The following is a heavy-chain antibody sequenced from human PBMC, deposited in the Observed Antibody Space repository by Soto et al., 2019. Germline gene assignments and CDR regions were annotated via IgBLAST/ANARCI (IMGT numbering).Heavy chain of an antibody. CDR3: ARDKITGLFDY. D-gene: IGHD2-8*02. Sequence: SETLSLTCTVSGGSIGSYYWTWIRQPPGTGLEWIGEINHSGSTNYNPSLKSRVTISVDTSKNQFSLKLTSVTAADTAVYYCARDKITGLFDYWGQGTQVT. CDR1: GGSIGSYY. J-gene: IGHJ4*02. V-gene: IGHV4-34*01. CDR2: INHSGST.